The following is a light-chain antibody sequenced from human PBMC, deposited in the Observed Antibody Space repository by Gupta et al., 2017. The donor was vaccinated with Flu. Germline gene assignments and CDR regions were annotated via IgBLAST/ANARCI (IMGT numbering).Light chain of an antibody. CDR2: NDI. V-gene: IGLV1-44*01. J-gene: IGLJ3*02. CDR3: AAWDDSLSGGL. Sequence: RVTISSSASSSKIGSNNVNWYQQLAGTSPNLLIYNDIRRHSAVPDRFSASKSGTSASMAVSGLQAEDEADYYCAAWDDSLSGGLFGGGTKLTVL. CDR1: SSKIGSNN.